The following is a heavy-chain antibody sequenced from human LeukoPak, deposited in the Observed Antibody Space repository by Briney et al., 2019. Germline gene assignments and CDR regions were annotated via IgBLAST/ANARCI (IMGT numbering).Heavy chain of an antibody. V-gene: IGHV3-30*04. CDR3: ARVWGDSSGWYYFDY. Sequence: GRSLRLSCAASGFTFSSYAMHWVRQAPGKGLEWVAVISYDGSNKYYADSVKGRFTVSRDNSKNTLYLQMNSLRAEDTAVYYCARVWGDSSGWYYFDYWGQGTLVTVSS. J-gene: IGHJ4*02. D-gene: IGHD6-19*01. CDR2: ISYDGSNK. CDR1: GFTFSSYA.